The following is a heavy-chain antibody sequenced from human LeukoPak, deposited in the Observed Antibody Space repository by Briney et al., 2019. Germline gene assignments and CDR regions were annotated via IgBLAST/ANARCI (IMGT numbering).Heavy chain of an antibody. CDR2: FHYSGTT. Sequence: SETLSLTCAVSGGSISSYYWSWIRQPPGKELEWIGYFHYSGTTNYNPSLKSRVTISVDTSKNQFSLKLRFVTAADTAVYYCARTYSSGAFDIWGQGTMVTVSS. CDR1: GGSISSYY. CDR3: ARTYSSGAFDI. V-gene: IGHV4-59*08. J-gene: IGHJ3*02. D-gene: IGHD6-25*01.